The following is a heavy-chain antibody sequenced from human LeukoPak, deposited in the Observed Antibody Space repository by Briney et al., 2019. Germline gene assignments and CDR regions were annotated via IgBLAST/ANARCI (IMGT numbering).Heavy chain of an antibody. Sequence: PGGSLRLSCAASGFTFSNYAMSWVRQAPGKGLEWVSTISGSGGTTYYADSVKGQFTIFRDNSKNTLYLQMNSLRVEDTAVYYCAKDQDTAPGGWGQGTLVTVSS. J-gene: IGHJ4*02. CDR2: ISGSGGTT. CDR1: GFTFSNYA. CDR3: AKDQDTAPGG. D-gene: IGHD5-18*01. V-gene: IGHV3-23*01.